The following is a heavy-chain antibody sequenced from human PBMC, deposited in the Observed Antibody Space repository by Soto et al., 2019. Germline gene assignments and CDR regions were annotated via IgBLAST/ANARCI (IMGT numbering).Heavy chain of an antibody. CDR1: GGSLKNSG. V-gene: IGHV1-69*19. CDR3: ARERDGSGSLSYYFDQ. J-gene: IGHJ4*02. Sequence: QLELVQSGAEVMEPGSSVKVSCKSSGGSLKNSGINWVRQAPGQGLEWVGGIIPIIGTPNYLQRLQTRVTIRADESKNTAFLELGSLRFDDTAIYYCARERDGSGSLSYYFDQWGQGTLVTVSS. D-gene: IGHD3-10*01. CDR2: IIPIIGTP.